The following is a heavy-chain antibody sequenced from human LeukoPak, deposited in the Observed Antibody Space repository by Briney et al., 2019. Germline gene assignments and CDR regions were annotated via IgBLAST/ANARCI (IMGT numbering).Heavy chain of an antibody. CDR3: ARGSETSAEYFRH. V-gene: IGHV3-33*01. Sequence: GGSLRLFCAASGFAFRSYAMHWVRQAPGKGLEWVAIIWYDGSYKYYGDSAKGRFTISRDNSKNTLYLQIDSLRVEDTAVYYCARGSETSAEYFRHWGQGTLVTVSS. CDR2: IWYDGSYK. CDR1: GFAFRSYA. J-gene: IGHJ1*01. D-gene: IGHD6-6*01.